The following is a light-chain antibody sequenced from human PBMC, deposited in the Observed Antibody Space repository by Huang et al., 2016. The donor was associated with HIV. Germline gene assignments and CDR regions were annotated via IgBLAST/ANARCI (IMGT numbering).Light chain of an antibody. CDR3: LQTYTYPWT. V-gene: IGKV1-6*01. Sequence: IQMTQSPASLSASVGDRVTITYRESQAIRNDLGWYQQRLGKDPKLLVSAASHLQSGVPSRFSGSGSGTHFTLTISGLQSEDFATYYCLQTYTYPWTFGQGTKVEI. J-gene: IGKJ1*01. CDR2: AAS. CDR1: QAIRND.